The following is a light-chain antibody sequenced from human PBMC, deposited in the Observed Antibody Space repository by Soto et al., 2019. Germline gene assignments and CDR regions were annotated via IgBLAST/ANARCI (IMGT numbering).Light chain of an antibody. CDR2: DNN. Sequence: QSVLTQPPSVSAAPGQKVTISCSGSSSNIGRNFVSWYQQLPGTAPKLLIYDNNKRPSGIPDRFSGSKSGTSATLGITGLQTGDDADYYCGAWDSSLSVVLFGGGTKVTVL. J-gene: IGLJ2*01. CDR3: GAWDSSLSVVL. V-gene: IGLV1-51*01. CDR1: SSNIGRNF.